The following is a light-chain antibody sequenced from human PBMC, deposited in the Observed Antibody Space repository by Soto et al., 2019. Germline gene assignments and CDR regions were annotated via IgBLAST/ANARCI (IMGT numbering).Light chain of an antibody. CDR3: QQLNTYPVT. CDR1: QGISRY. V-gene: IGKV1-9*01. CDR2: AAS. J-gene: IGKJ4*01. Sequence: IQLTQSPSSLSASVRDSVTITCRASQGISRYLSWYQQKPGRAPKLLISAASTLQSGVPARFSGSGSGTDFTLSITSLQPEDFATYYCQQLNTYPVTFGGGTKVEIK.